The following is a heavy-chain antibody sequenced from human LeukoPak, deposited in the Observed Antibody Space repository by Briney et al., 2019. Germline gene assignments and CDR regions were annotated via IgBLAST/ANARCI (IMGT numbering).Heavy chain of an antibody. CDR2: ISWNSGSI. J-gene: IGHJ3*02. D-gene: IGHD6-6*01. CDR1: GFTFDDYA. CDR3: ARVYSSSSDKNAFDI. Sequence: GGSLRLSCAASGFTFDDYAMHWVRQAPGKGLEWVSGISWNSGSIGYADSVKGRFTISRDNAKNSLYLQVNSLRAEDTAVYYCARVYSSSSDKNAFDIWGQGTMVTVSS. V-gene: IGHV3-9*01.